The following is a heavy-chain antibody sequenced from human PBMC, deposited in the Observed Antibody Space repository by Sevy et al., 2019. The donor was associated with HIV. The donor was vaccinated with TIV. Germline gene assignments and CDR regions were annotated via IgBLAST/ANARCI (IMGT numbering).Heavy chain of an antibody. V-gene: IGHV3-48*02. Sequence: GGSLRLSCVASGFTFSGYSMNWVRQAPVKGLEWVSYISSSSNTIYYADSVKGRFTISRDNAKNTLYLQMNSLRDEDTAVYYCARDYSGSYYRFDYWGQGTLVTGSS. CDR3: ARDYSGSYYRFDY. CDR2: ISSSSNTI. D-gene: IGHD1-26*01. J-gene: IGHJ4*01. CDR1: GFTFSGYS.